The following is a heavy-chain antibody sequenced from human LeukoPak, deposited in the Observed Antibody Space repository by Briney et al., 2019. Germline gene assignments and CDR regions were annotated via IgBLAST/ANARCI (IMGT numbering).Heavy chain of an antibody. CDR2: INSDGSAT. Sequence: GGSLRLSCAASGFTFSTYWMHWVRQAPGKGLVWVSHINSDGSATGYADSVKGRFTISRDNSKNTLYLQMNSLRAEDKAVYYCARIRSGPSYGIDSWGQGTLVTVYS. J-gene: IGHJ4*02. D-gene: IGHD5-18*01. V-gene: IGHV3-74*01. CDR3: ARIRSGPSYGIDS. CDR1: GFTFSTYW.